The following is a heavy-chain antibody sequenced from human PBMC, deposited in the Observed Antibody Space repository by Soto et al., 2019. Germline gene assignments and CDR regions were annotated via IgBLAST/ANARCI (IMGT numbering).Heavy chain of an antibody. CDR2: INPSGGST. V-gene: IGHV1-46*01. D-gene: IGHD2-15*01. J-gene: IGHJ6*02. CDR3: AREEYCSGGSCYPGRYYYGMDV. Sequence: GASVKVSCKASGYTFTSYYMHWVRQAPGQGLEWMGIINPSGGSTSYAQKFQGRVTMTRDTSTSTVYMELSSLRSEDTAVYYCAREEYCSGGSCYPGRYYYGMDVWGQGTTVTVSS. CDR1: GYTFTSYY.